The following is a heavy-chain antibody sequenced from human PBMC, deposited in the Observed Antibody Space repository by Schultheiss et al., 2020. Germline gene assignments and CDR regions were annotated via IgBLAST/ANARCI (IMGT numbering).Heavy chain of an antibody. Sequence: SQTLSLTCTVSGGSVSSGSYFWTWIRQPPGKGLECIGYIYYTGSTNYNPSLRSRVTISVDTSKNQFSLKLTSVTAADSAVYFCARVQNYGNPDYWGQGTLVTVSS. CDR1: GGSVSSGSYF. CDR2: IYYTGST. CDR3: ARVQNYGNPDY. V-gene: IGHV4-61*01. D-gene: IGHD3-16*01. J-gene: IGHJ4*02.